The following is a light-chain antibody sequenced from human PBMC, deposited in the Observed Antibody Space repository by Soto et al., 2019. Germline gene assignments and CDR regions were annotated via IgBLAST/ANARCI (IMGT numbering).Light chain of an antibody. V-gene: IGKV3D-15*01. CDR2: GAS. CDR3: QQYDDWLRLT. CDR1: ESVSSN. J-gene: IGKJ4*01. Sequence: EKVMTQSPATLSVSPGERVTLSCRASESVSSNLAWYQQKPGQAPRLLIFGASYRATGIPARFSGSGSGTEFNLTISSLQSEDFAVYFCQQYDDWLRLTFGGGTKVEIK.